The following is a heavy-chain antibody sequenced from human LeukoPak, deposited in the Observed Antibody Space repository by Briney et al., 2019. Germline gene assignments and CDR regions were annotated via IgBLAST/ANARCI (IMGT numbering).Heavy chain of an antibody. CDR2: IYSDNT. J-gene: IGHJ4*02. CDR1: GFTVSSNS. V-gene: IGHV3-53*01. D-gene: IGHD4/OR15-4a*01. Sequence: GGSLRLSCTVSGFTVSSNSMSWVRQAPGKGVEWVSFIYSDNTHYSDSVKGRFTISRDNSKNTLYLQMNSLRAEDTAVYYCARRAGAYSHPYDYWGQGTLVTVSS. CDR3: ARRAGAYSHPYDY.